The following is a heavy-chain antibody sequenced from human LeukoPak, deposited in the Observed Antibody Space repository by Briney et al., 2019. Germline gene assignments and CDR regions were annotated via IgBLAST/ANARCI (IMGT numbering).Heavy chain of an antibody. CDR1: GYTFTSYD. D-gene: IGHD4-11*01. V-gene: IGHV1-46*01. CDR3: ARDRWDYSRAFDI. CDR2: INPSGGST. Sequence: ASVKVSCKASGYTFTSYDMHWVRQAPGQGLEWMGIINPSGGSTSYAQKFQGRVTMTRDMSTSTVYMELSSLRSEDTAVYYCARDRWDYSRAFDIWGQGTMVTVSS. J-gene: IGHJ3*02.